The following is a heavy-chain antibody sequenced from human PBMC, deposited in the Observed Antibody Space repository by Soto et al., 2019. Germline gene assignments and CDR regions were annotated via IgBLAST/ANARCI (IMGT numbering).Heavy chain of an antibody. Sequence: GGSLRLSCAASGFTFDDYTMHWVRQAPGKGLEWVSLISWDGGSTYYADSVKGRFTISRDNSKNSLYLQMNSLRTEDTALYYCAKDMAPFLEWLSLDYWGQGTLVTVSS. V-gene: IGHV3-43*01. CDR1: GFTFDDYT. CDR2: ISWDGGST. CDR3: AKDMAPFLEWLSLDY. J-gene: IGHJ4*02. D-gene: IGHD3-3*02.